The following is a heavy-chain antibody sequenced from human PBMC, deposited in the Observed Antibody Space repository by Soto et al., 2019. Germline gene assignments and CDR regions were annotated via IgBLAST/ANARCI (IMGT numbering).Heavy chain of an antibody. CDR3: ATSFGSGSRAFDY. J-gene: IGHJ4*02. D-gene: IGHD3-10*01. CDR2: FNPILSFS. V-gene: IGHV1-69*02. Sequence: QVQLVQSGAEVKKPGSSVKVSCKASGATFNFYTINWVRQAPGLGLEWMGRFNPILSFSNSALKFQGRVTVTADESTSTAYMVLGSLRSEDTAIYYCATSFGSGSRAFDYWGQGALVTVSS. CDR1: GATFNFYT.